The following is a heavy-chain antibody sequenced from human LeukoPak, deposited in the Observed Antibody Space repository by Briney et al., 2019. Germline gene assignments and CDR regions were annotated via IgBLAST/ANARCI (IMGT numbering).Heavy chain of an antibody. V-gene: IGHV3-53*01. CDR3: ARGGATYGFILAF. J-gene: IGHJ4*02. D-gene: IGHD4-17*01. CDR1: GFTVSSNY. CDR2: IYAGGST. Sequence: GGSLRLSCAASGFTVSSNYMSWVRQAPGKGLEWVSVIYAGGSTNYADSVKGRFTISRDNSKNTLYLQINSLRDEDTAVYYCARGGATYGFILAFWGQGTLVTASS.